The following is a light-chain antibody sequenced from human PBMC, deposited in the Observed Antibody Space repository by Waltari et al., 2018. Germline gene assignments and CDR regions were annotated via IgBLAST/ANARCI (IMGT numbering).Light chain of an antibody. CDR1: QSVLHSSKNKNY. J-gene: IGKJ1*01. V-gene: IGKV4-1*01. CDR3: QQCQSHLRT. CDR2: WAS. Sequence: DIVMTQSPESLAVSLGERATITCKPSQSVLHSSKNKNYFAWYQQKPGQPPKLLIYWASIRKSGVADRFSGSGSGTEFTLAISSLQAEVVTVYYSQQCQSHLRTFGQGTKVEIK.